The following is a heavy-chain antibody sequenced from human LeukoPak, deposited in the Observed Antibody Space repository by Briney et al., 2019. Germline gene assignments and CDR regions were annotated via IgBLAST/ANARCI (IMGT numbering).Heavy chain of an antibody. CDR3: ARLGSYSDC. D-gene: IGHD1-26*01. CDR2: VHNSGAT. CDR1: GVSIKNYY. J-gene: IGHJ4*02. V-gene: IGHV4-59*13. Sequence: SETLSLTCTVSGVSIKNYYWSWIRQSSERGLEWIGCVHNSGATNYNPSLESRVTMSIDTSRSQFSLILNSVTAADTAVYYCARLGSYSDCWGQGTLVTVST.